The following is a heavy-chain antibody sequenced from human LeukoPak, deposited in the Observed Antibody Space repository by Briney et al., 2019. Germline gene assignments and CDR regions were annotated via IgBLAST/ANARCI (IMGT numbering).Heavy chain of an antibody. CDR2: IIPIFGTA. J-gene: IGHJ4*02. V-gene: IGHV1-69*13. D-gene: IGHD4-17*01. Sequence: SVKVSCKASGYTFTSYYMHWVRQAPGQGLEWMGGIIPIFGTANYAQKFQGRVTITADESTSTAYMELSSLRSEDTAVYYCARDPNDYGDYDSPLGVWGQGTLVTVSS. CDR1: GYTFTSYY. CDR3: ARDPNDYGDYDSPLGV.